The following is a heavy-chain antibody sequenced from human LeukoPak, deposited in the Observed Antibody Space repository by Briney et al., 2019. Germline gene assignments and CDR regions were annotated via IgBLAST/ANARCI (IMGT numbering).Heavy chain of an antibody. CDR1: GFTFSSHW. V-gene: IGHV3-74*01. CDR2: IKYDASST. Sequence: GGSLRLSCADSGFTFSSHWMHWVRQAPGKGLVWVSRIKYDASSTSYADSVKGRFTISRDNAKNTLYLQMNSLRAEDTAVYYCAREESSSWYGGDWFDPWGQGTLVTVSS. J-gene: IGHJ5*02. CDR3: AREESSSWYGGDWFDP. D-gene: IGHD6-13*01.